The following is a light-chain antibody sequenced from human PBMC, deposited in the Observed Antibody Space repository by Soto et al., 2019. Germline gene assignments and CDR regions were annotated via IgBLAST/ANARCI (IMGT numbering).Light chain of an antibody. V-gene: IGKV3-15*01. CDR2: GAS. CDR3: QQYNNWPPAWT. J-gene: IGKJ1*01. Sequence: EIVMTQSPATLSVSPGERATLSCRASQSVSSNLAWYQQKPGQAPRLLIYGASTRATGVTARFSGSGSGTEFTLTISSLQSEDFAVYYCQQYNNWPPAWTFGRGTKVEIK. CDR1: QSVSSN.